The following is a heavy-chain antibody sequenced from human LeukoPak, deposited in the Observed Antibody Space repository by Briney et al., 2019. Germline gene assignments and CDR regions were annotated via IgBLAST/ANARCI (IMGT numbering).Heavy chain of an antibody. J-gene: IGHJ6*02. CDR3: AKEVGHNYYYYGMDV. D-gene: IGHD1-26*01. V-gene: IGHV3-30*18. CDR2: ISYDGSNK. CDR1: GFTFSNYD. Sequence: GGSLRLSCAASGFTFSNYDIHWGGQAPGKGLEWEAVISYDGSNKKFADSVKGRFTASRDNSKNILYLQMNGLRAEDTAVYYCAKEVGHNYYYYGMDVWGQGTTVTVSS.